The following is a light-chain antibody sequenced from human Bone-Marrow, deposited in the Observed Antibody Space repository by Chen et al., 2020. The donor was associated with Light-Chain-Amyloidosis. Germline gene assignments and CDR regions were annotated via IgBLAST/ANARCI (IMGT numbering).Light chain of an antibody. CDR1: DLPTKY. J-gene: IGLJ2*01. CDR2: RDT. CDR3: QSADSSGTYEVI. Sequence: SYELTQPPSVSVSPGQTARITCSGDDLPTKYAYWYQQKPGQAPVLVIHRDTERPSGISERFSGSRSGTTATLTISVVQAEDEADYHWQSADSSGTYEVIFGGGTKLTVL. V-gene: IGLV3-25*03.